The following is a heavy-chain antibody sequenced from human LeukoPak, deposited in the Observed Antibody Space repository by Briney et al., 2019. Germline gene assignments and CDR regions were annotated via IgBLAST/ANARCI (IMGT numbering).Heavy chain of an antibody. D-gene: IGHD4-11*01. CDR3: AKGADMTTAYYYGMDV. V-gene: IGHV3-23*01. Sequence: GGSLRLSCAASGFTFSSSAMSWVRQAPGKGLEWVAAISDTGRLSYCADSVNGRFTISRDNSKNTLSLQMNSLRAADTAVYYCAKGADMTTAYYYGMDVWGQGTTVTVSS. J-gene: IGHJ6*02. CDR1: GFTFSSSA. CDR2: ISDTGRLS.